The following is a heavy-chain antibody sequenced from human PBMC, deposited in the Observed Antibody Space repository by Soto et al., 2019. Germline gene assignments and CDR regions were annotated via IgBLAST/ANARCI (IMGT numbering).Heavy chain of an antibody. CDR3: ARALSDYYDSSGYPSGY. Sequence: PGGSLRLSCAASGFTFSSYAMIWVRQAPGKGLEWVSGITYSGRNIYYADSVKGRFTISRDDSKNTLYLQMNSLRAEDTAVYYCARALSDYYDSSGYPSGYWGQGTLVTVSS. CDR2: ITYSGRNI. V-gene: IGHV3-23*01. D-gene: IGHD3-22*01. J-gene: IGHJ4*02. CDR1: GFTFSSYA.